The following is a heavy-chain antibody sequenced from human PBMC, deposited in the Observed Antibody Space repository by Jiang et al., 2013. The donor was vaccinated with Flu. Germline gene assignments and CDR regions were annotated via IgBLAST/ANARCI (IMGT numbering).Heavy chain of an antibody. CDR1: GGSISSGEYS. V-gene: IGHV4-30-4*01. D-gene: IGHD2/OR15-2a*01. CDR2: IFDTGST. J-gene: IGHJ5*02. CDR3: ARPCCNRRPTWFDP. Sequence: GPGLVKPSQTLSLTCTVSGGSISSGEYSWGWIRQPPGKGLEWIGYIFDTGSTYYNPSLKSRVTISVDTSKNQFSLKLSSVTAADTAVYYCARPCCNRRPTWFDPWGQGTLVTVSS.